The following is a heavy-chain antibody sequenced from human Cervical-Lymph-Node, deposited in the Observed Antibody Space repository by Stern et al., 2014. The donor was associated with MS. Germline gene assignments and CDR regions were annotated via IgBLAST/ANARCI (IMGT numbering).Heavy chain of an antibody. CDR3: ARDLALGTTIGGRY. V-gene: IGHV3-33*01. Sequence: VQLVESGGGVVQPGSSLRLSCAASGFTFSRYGMHWVRQAPGKGLEWVGGTYYDGSNKYFADSVRGRFTISRDNSKNTLYLQMNSLRAEDTAVYYCARDLALGTTIGGRYWGQGTLVTVSS. CDR2: TYYDGSNK. CDR1: GFTFSRYG. D-gene: IGHD1-7*01. J-gene: IGHJ4*02.